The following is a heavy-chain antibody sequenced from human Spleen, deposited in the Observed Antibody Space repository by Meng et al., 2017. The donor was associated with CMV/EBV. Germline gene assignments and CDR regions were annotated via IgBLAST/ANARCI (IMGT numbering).Heavy chain of an antibody. V-gene: IGHV3-30*04. D-gene: IGHD3-16*01. CDR2: ISYDGGDK. CDR1: GFIFTDYA. CDR3: SVTGEDIFDS. Sequence: LSWAAFGFIFTDYAMHWVRQAPGKGLEWVALISYDGGDKYYAESVKGRFTVSRDNSKNTVFLQMNRLRVEDTGVYYCSVTGEDIFDSWGQGTLVTVSS. J-gene: IGHJ4*02.